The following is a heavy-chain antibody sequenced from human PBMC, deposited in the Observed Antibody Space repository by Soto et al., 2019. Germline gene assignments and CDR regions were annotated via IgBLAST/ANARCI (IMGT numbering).Heavy chain of an antibody. D-gene: IGHD7-27*01. V-gene: IGHV2-70*13. CDR1: GFSLNSNGMC. CDR3: ARTSALPLGYPHCMDV. Sequence: ESGPTLVNPTQTLTLTCTFSGFSLNSNGMCVNWIRQPSGKALEWLALIDWDDDKYYSTSLKTRLTISRDTSKNQVVLTMTNMDPVDTATYYCARTSALPLGYPHCMDVWGQGTTVTVSS. J-gene: IGHJ6*02. CDR2: IDWDDDK.